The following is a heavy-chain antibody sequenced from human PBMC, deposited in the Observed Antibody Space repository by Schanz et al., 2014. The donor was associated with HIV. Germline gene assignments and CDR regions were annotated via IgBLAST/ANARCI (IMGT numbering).Heavy chain of an antibody. CDR3: AKDRNWYDSKYRGKGNYYYFYGMDF. CDR1: GFNFNSYG. D-gene: IGHD3-22*01. V-gene: IGHV3-30*18. Sequence: QEQLVASGGGVVQPGRSLRLSCVASGFNFNSYGMHWVRQAPGKGLEWVAVMSYDGTKKHYADSVKGRFTISRDNSKNSLSLLIKSLRADDAAVYYCAKDRNWYDSKYRGKGNYYYFYGMDFWGQGTTVTVSS. CDR2: MSYDGTKK. J-gene: IGHJ6*02.